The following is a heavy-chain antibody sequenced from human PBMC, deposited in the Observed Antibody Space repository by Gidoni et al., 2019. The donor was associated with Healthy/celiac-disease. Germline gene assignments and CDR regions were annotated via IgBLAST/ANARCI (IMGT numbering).Heavy chain of an antibody. J-gene: IGHJ1*01. CDR3: ARDGYYYDSSGGFEYFQH. CDR1: GYSFTSYW. V-gene: IGHV5-51*01. Sequence: EVQLVQSGAEVKKPGESLKISCKGSGYSFTSYWIGWVRQMPGKGLEWMGIIYPGDSDTRYSPSFQGQVTISADKSISTAYLQWSSLKASDTAMYYCARDGYYYDSSGGFEYFQHWGQGTLVTVSS. CDR2: IYPGDSDT. D-gene: IGHD3-22*01.